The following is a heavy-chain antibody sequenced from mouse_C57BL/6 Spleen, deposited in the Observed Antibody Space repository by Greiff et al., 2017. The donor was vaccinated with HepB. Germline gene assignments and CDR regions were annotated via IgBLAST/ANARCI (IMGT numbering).Heavy chain of an antibody. CDR1: GYTFTSYW. CDR2: IDPSDSYT. V-gene: IGHV1-59*01. D-gene: IGHD2-5*01. J-gene: IGHJ3*01. CDR3: ARSLSNYPFAY. Sequence: QVQLQQPGAELVRPGTSVKLSCKASGYTFTSYWMHWVKQRPGQGLEWIGVIDPSDSYTNYNQKFKGKATLTVDTSSSTAYMQLSSLTSEDSAVYYCARSLSNYPFAYWGQGTLVTVSA.